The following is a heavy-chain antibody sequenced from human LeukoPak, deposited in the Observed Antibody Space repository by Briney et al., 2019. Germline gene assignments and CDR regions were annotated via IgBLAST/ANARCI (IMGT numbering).Heavy chain of an antibody. J-gene: IGHJ4*02. D-gene: IGHD1-26*01. CDR3: ASSGSANPGLDY. CDR2: ISGSGGST. V-gene: IGHV3-23*01. CDR1: GFTFSSYA. Sequence: PGGSLRLSCAASGFTFSSYAMSWVRQAPGKGLEWVSAISGSGGSTYYADSVKGRFTISRDNSKNTLYLQMNSLRAEDTAVYYCASSGSANPGLDYWGQGTLVTVSS.